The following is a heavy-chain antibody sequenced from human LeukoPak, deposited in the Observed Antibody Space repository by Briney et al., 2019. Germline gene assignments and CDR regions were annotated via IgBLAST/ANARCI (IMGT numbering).Heavy chain of an antibody. CDR3: TRDSGTYNWFDP. CDR1: GFTFSGSA. CDR2: IDKKDKGYATAT. V-gene: IGHV3-73*01. J-gene: IGHJ5*02. D-gene: IGHD1-26*01. Sequence: GGSLRLSCAASGFTFSGSAIHWVRQSSGKGLEGVGQIDKKDKGYATATAYAASVKGRFTISRDDSINTAYLQMRSLKTEDTALYYCTRDSGTYNWFDPWGQGTLVTVSS.